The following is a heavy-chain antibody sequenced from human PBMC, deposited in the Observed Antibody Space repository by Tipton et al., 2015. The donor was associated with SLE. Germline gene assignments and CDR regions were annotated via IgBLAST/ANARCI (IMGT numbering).Heavy chain of an antibody. J-gene: IGHJ4*02. CDR3: AGAWQGYCSGGTCYVLDY. CDR1: GGSISSHY. V-gene: IGHV4-59*11. D-gene: IGHD2-15*01. CDR2: ISYSETT. Sequence: TLSLTCTVSGGSISSHYWSWIRQLPGKGLEWIGYISYSETTNYNPPLKSRVTISVDTSKNQFSLKLRSVTAADTAVYYCAGAWQGYCSGGTCYVLDYWGQGTLVTVSS.